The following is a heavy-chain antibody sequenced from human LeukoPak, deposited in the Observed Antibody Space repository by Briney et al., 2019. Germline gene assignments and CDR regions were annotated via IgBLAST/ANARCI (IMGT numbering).Heavy chain of an antibody. Sequence: GGSLRLSCAASGFTYSSYGMHWVRQAPGKGLEWVAVISYDGSNKYSADSVKGGFTISRDNSKNTLYLQMNSLRAEDTAVYYCAKDYYDSSGYWGQGTLVTVSS. CDR3: AKDYYDSSGY. V-gene: IGHV3-30*18. CDR1: GFTYSSYG. CDR2: ISYDGSNK. D-gene: IGHD3-22*01. J-gene: IGHJ4*02.